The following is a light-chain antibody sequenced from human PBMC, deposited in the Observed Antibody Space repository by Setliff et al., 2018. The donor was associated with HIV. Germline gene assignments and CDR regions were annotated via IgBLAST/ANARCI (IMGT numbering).Light chain of an antibody. CDR1: SSDVGSYNL. V-gene: IGLV2-23*02. Sequence: QSALTQPASVSGSPGQSITISCTGTSSDVGSYNLVFWYQQRPGKAPKLIMYEVTKWPSGISDRFSGSKSGNTASLTISGLQADDEADYYCCSYGSSDTFVFGTGTKV. CDR2: EVT. J-gene: IGLJ1*01. CDR3: CSYGSSDTFV.